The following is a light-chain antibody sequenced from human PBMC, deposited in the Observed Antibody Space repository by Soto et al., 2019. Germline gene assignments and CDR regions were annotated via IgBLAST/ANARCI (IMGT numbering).Light chain of an antibody. CDR2: GAS. V-gene: IGKV1-39*01. Sequence: IPLTQSPSSLSASVGDRVTVTCRASQSINIYLNWYQQKPGKAPTLLIYGASTLQSGVPSRFSGGGSRTEVTLTISSLQTEDFATYYCQQSYRSPYTFGQGTKLEI. CDR1: QSINIY. CDR3: QQSYRSPYT. J-gene: IGKJ2*01.